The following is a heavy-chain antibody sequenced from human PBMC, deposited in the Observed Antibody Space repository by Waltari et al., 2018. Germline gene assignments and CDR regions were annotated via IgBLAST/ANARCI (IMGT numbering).Heavy chain of an antibody. CDR3: AKDGHSVSYYYYYMDV. V-gene: IGHV3-23*01. D-gene: IGHD3-3*02. J-gene: IGHJ6*03. CDR1: GFTFSSHA. CDR2: ITASGGSA. Sequence: EEPLLESGGDLVQPVGSLSLSCAASGFTFSSHAMTWVRQAPGRGLEWVSTITASGGSAFYADSVKGRLTISRDNSKNTLYLQMNSLRAEDTAVYYCAKDGHSVSYYYYYMDVWGKGTTVTVSS.